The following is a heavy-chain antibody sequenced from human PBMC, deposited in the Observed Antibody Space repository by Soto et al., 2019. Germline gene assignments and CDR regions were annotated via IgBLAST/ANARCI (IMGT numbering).Heavy chain of an antibody. CDR3: ASSGRYCSSTSCYSN. V-gene: IGHV4-59*08. CDR2: IYYSGST. Sequence: SSETLSLTCTVSGGSISSYYWSWIRQPPGKGLEWIGYIYYSGSTNYNPSLKSRVTISVDTSKNQFSLKLSSVTAADTAVYYCASSGRYCSSTSCYSNWGQGTLVTVSS. D-gene: IGHD2-2*01. CDR1: GGSISSYY. J-gene: IGHJ4*02.